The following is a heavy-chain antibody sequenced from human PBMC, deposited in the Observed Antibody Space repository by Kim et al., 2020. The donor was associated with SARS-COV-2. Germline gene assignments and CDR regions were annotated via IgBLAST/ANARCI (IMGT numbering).Heavy chain of an antibody. CDR1: GFTFSSYG. CDR3: AKDLNGSGSAWDWWYYYYGMDV. Sequence: GGSLRLSCAASGFTFSSYGMHWVRQAPGKGLEWVAVIWYDGSNKYYADSVKGRFTISRDNSKNTLYLQMNSLRAEDTAVYYCAKDLNGSGSAWDWWYYYYGMDVWGQGTTVTVSS. J-gene: IGHJ6*02. V-gene: IGHV3-33*06. CDR2: IWYDGSNK. D-gene: IGHD3-10*01.